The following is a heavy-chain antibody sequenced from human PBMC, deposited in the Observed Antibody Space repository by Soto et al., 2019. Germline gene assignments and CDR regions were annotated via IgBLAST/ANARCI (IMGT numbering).Heavy chain of an antibody. CDR2: IYYSGIT. Sequence: QLQLQESGPGLVKPSETLSLTCTVSGVSISNSSYYWGWIRRPPGKWLEWIGTIYYSGITSYNPSLKSRVTISVDTSKNQCSLKLTSVTSADTAVYYCARHGSNWFQGTLVTVSS. V-gene: IGHV4-39*01. CDR3: ARHGSN. J-gene: IGHJ4*02. CDR1: GVSISNSSYY.